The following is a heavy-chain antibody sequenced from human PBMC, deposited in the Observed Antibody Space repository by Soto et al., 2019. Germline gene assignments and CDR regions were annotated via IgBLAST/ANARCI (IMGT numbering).Heavy chain of an antibody. CDR2: ISSSSSTI. J-gene: IGHJ3*02. CDR3: ATETTVMSPHAFDI. D-gene: IGHD4-17*01. CDR1: GFTFSSYS. V-gene: IGHV3-48*01. Sequence: GGSLRLPCAASGFTFSSYSMNWVRQAPGKGLEWVSYISSSSSTIYYADSVKGRFTISRDNAKNSLYLQMNSLRAEDTAVYYCATETTVMSPHAFDIWGQGTMVTVSS.